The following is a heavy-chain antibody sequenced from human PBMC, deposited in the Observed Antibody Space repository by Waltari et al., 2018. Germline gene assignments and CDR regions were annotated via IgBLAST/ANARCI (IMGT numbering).Heavy chain of an antibody. Sequence: QVQLVQSGAEVKKPGSSVKVSCKASGGTFSSYAISWVRQAPGQGLEWMGGIIPIFGTANDAQKFQGRVTITADESTSTAYMELSSLRSEDTAVYYCARRGPGYGGNWRRWFDPGGQGTLVTVSS. V-gene: IGHV1-69*01. CDR2: IIPIFGTA. J-gene: IGHJ5*02. CDR3: ARRGPGYGGNWRRWFDP. CDR1: GGTFSSYA. D-gene: IGHD2-15*01.